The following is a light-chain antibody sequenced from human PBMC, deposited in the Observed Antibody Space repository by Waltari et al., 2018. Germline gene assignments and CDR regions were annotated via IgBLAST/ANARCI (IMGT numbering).Light chain of an antibody. CDR3: QQYYIFPFT. Sequence: DIQMTQSPSSLSASVGDRVTITCRASQGISSSVAWYQQKAGEAPNLLLYTASRLDSGVPSRFSGSGSETDYTLTISNLQQEDFATYYCQQYYIFPFTFGGGTKVDI. J-gene: IGKJ4*01. CDR2: TAS. CDR1: QGISSS. V-gene: IGKV1-NL1*01.